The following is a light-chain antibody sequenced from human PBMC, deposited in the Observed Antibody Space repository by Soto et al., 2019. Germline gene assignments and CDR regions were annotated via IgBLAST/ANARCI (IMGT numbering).Light chain of an antibody. Sequence: EIVLTQSPGTLSLSPGEGATLSCRASQSVGSNYLAWYQQKPGQAPRLLIYGASTRATGIPDRFSGSGSGTDFAFTISRLEPEDFAVYYCHQYGSSPFAFGPGTIVDIK. CDR1: QSVGSNY. CDR3: HQYGSSPFA. V-gene: IGKV3-20*01. CDR2: GAS. J-gene: IGKJ3*01.